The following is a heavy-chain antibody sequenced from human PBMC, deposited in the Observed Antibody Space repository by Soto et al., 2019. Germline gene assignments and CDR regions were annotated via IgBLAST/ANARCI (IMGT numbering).Heavy chain of an antibody. CDR3: AVGATMGGDYYYYYGMDV. J-gene: IGHJ6*02. V-gene: IGHV3-23*01. D-gene: IGHD1-26*01. CDR2: ISGNGGST. Sequence: GGSLRLSCAASGFTFSSYAMSWVRQAPGKGLEWVSAISGNGGSTYYADSVKGRFTISRDNSKNTLYLQMNSLRAEDTAVYYCAVGATMGGDYYYYYGMDVWGQGTTVTVSS. CDR1: GFTFSSYA.